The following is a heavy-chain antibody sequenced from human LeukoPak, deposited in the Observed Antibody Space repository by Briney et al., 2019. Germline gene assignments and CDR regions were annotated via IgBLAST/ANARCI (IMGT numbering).Heavy chain of an antibody. V-gene: IGHV1-18*01. Sequence: PSVKVSCKASGYTFTSYGISWVRQAPGQGLEWMRWISAYNGNTNYAQKLQGRVTMTTDTSTSTAYMELRSLRSDDTAVYYCAREFDPDYYDSSGYQYYFDYWGQGTLVTVSS. CDR3: AREFDPDYYDSSGYQYYFDY. D-gene: IGHD3-22*01. CDR2: ISAYNGNT. CDR1: GYTFTSYG. J-gene: IGHJ4*02.